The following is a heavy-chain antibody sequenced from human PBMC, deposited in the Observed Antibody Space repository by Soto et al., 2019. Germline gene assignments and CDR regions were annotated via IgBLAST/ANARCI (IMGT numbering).Heavy chain of an antibody. V-gene: IGHV3-30*18. Sequence: GGSLRLSCAASGFTFSSYGMHWVRQAPGKGLEWVAVISYDGSNKYYADSVKGRFTISRDNSKNTLYLQMNSLRAEDTAVYYCAKEAVSVAPDYWGQGTLVTVSS. J-gene: IGHJ4*02. CDR2: ISYDGSNK. CDR3: AKEAVSVAPDY. D-gene: IGHD6-19*01. CDR1: GFTFSSYG.